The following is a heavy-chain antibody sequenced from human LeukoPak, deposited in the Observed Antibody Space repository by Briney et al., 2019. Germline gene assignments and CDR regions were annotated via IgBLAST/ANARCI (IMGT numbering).Heavy chain of an antibody. D-gene: IGHD2-15*01. CDR3: AREGVVVAAEIDY. Sequence: GGSLRLSCAASGFTFSSYSMNWVRQAPGKGLEWVSYISSSSSTIYYADSVKGRFTISRDNAKNSLYLQMNSLRAEDTAVYYCAREGVVVAAEIDYWGQGTLVTVSS. CDR2: ISSSSSTI. J-gene: IGHJ4*02. CDR1: GFTFSSYS. V-gene: IGHV3-48*01.